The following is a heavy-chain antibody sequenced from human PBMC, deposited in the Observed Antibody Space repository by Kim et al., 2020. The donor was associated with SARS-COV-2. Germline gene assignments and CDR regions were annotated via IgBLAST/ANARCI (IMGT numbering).Heavy chain of an antibody. V-gene: IGHV4-31*03. J-gene: IGHJ3*02. D-gene: IGHD3-3*01. Sequence: SETLSLTCTVSGGSISSGGYYWSWIRQHPGKGLEWSGYIYYSGSTYYNPSLKSRVTISVDTSKNQFSLKLSSVTAADTAVYYCARAGATIFGVVSGFDIWGQGTMVTVSS. CDR1: GGSISSGGYY. CDR3: ARAGATIFGVVSGFDI. CDR2: IYYSGST.